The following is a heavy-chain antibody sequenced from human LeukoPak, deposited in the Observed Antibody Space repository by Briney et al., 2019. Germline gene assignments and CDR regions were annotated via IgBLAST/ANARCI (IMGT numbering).Heavy chain of an antibody. D-gene: IGHD3-22*01. Sequence: GGSLRLSCAASGFTLSSYSMNWVRQAPGKGLEWFSFFDSSSRTIFYAESVKGRFTISRDNAKNSLYLQMNSLRAEDTAVYYCARALVAYYDSSGWFDPWGQGTLVTVSS. CDR1: GFTLSSYS. J-gene: IGHJ5*02. V-gene: IGHV3-48*04. CDR3: ARALVAYYDSSGWFDP. CDR2: FDSSSRTI.